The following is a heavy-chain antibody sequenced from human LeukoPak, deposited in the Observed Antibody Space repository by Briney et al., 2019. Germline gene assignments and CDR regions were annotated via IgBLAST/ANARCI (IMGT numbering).Heavy chain of an antibody. V-gene: IGHV3-7*01. CDR1: GPPFTAKS. D-gene: IGHD2-2*02. CDR2: IKYDGSEQ. CDR3: AYTDLFDY. J-gene: IGHJ4*02. Sequence: QPGGSLTPSCEASGPPFTAKSWYWVPQAPGQGLEWVANIKYDGSEQYYADSVKGRFTISRDYAKNSQSLQMNYVRAGYTAIYCCAYTDLFDYWGQGTLVTVSS.